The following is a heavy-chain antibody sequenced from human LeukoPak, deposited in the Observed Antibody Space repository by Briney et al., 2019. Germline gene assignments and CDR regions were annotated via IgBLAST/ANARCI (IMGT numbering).Heavy chain of an antibody. CDR3: ARDVRLRELPKPVDY. J-gene: IGHJ4*02. CDR1: GFTFSSYS. V-gene: IGHV3-48*01. D-gene: IGHD1-26*01. Sequence: PGGSLRLSCAASGFTFSSYSMNWVRQAPGKGLEWVSYISSSSSTIYYADSVKGRFTISRDNAKNSLYLQMNSLRAEDTAVYYCARDVRLRELPKPVDYWGQGTLVTVSS. CDR2: ISSSSSTI.